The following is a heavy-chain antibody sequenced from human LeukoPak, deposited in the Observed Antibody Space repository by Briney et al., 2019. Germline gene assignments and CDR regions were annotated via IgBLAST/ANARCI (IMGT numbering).Heavy chain of an antibody. J-gene: IGHJ4*02. V-gene: IGHV3-9*01. CDR3: AKGMIAVAGKEGYYFDY. D-gene: IGHD6-19*01. Sequence: GGSLRLSCAASGFTFDDYAMHWVRQAPGKGLEWVSGISWNSGSIGYADSVKGRFTISRDNAKNSLYLQMNSLGAEDTALYYCAKGMIAVAGKEGYYFDYWGQGTLVTVSS. CDR1: GFTFDDYA. CDR2: ISWNSGSI.